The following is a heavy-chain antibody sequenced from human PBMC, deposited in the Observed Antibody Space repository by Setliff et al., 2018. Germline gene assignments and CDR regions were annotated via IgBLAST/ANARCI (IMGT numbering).Heavy chain of an antibody. CDR2: IYPGDSHT. J-gene: IGHJ4*02. Sequence: PGESLKISCKGSGYSFSKFWIGWVRQMPGKGLEWMGLIYPGDSHTRYSPSFQGQVTMSADKYINASYLQWSNLKASDTAIYYSARSIVGGTYYVYCDYWGQGALVTVSS. CDR1: GYSFSKFW. CDR3: ARSIVGGTYYVYCDY. D-gene: IGHD1-26*01. V-gene: IGHV5-51*01.